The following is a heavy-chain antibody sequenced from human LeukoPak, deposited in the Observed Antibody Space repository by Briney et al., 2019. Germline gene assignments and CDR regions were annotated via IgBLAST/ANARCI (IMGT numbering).Heavy chain of an antibody. D-gene: IGHD7-27*01. J-gene: IGHJ4*02. V-gene: IGHV1-2*02. CDR3: ARNYLGLSY. Sequence: ASVKVSCKASGYSFSGYYMHWVRQAPGQGLEWMGWMNYNSGGTNYAQKFQGRVTMTSDTSISTAYMELSSLTSEDTAVYYCARNYLGLSYWGQGSLVTVSS. CDR1: GYSFSGYY. CDR2: MNYNSGGT.